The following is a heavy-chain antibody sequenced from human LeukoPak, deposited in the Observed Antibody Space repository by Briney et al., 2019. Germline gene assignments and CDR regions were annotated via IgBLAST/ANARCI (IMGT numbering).Heavy chain of an antibody. Sequence: ASVNVSCKASGYTFTIYYMHWVRQAPGQGLEWVGIINPSGGSTSYAQKFQGRVTMPRDTSKSTVYMELSSLRSEDTAVYYGARELGDGYNLTGVVFDIWAQGTMVTVSS. CDR3: ARELGDGYNLTGVVFDI. J-gene: IGHJ3*02. CDR1: GYTFTIYY. CDR2: INPSGGST. D-gene: IGHD5-24*01. V-gene: IGHV1-46*03.